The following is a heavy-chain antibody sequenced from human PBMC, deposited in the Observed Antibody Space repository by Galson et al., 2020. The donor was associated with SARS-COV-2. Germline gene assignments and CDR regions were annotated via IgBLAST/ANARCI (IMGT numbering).Heavy chain of an antibody. CDR2: ISAYNGNT. Sequence: ASVNDSCKASGYTFTSYGISWVRQAPGQGLEWMGWISAYNGNTNYAQKLQGRVTMTTDTSTSTAYMELRSLGSDDTAVYYCARAGNCGGDCYYAFDIWGQGTMVTVTS. V-gene: IGHV1-18*01. CDR1: GYTFTSYG. J-gene: IGHJ3*02. CDR3: ARAGNCGGDCYYAFDI. D-gene: IGHD2-21*02.